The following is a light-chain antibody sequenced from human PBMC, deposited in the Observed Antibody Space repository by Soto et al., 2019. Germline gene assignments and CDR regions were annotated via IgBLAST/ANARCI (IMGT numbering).Light chain of an antibody. V-gene: IGKV3-20*01. CDR2: AAS. CDR3: QQYGSSPWR. Sequence: EIVLTQSPGTLSLSTGERATLSCRASQRVSSSYLVWHQQKPGQAPRLLIYAASRSATAIPDRLSGSGSGTDFTLTISGLEPEVVAVNYCQQYGSSPWRLDQGTKVDIK. CDR1: QRVSSSY. J-gene: IGKJ1*01.